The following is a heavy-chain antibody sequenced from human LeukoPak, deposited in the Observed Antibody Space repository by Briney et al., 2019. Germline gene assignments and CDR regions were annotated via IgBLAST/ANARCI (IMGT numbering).Heavy chain of an antibody. CDR1: GGSFSGYY. CDR2: INHSGST. CDR3: ARARAFSTPTPDYFDY. Sequence: SETLSLTCAVYGGSFSGYYWSWIRQPPGKGLEWIGEINHSGSTNYNPSLKSRVTISVDTSKNQFSLKLSSVTAADTAVYYCARARAFSTPTPDYFDYWGQGTLVTVSS. V-gene: IGHV4-34*01. D-gene: IGHD1-14*01. J-gene: IGHJ4*02.